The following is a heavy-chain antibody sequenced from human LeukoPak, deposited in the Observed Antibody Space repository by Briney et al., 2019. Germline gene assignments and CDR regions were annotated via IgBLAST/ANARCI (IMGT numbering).Heavy chain of an antibody. CDR1: GYSFTSYW. Sequence: GESQKISCKGSGYSFTSYWIGWVRQMPGKGLEWMGIIYPGDSDTRYSPSFQGQVTISADKSISTAYLQWSSLKASDTAMYYCARRSAAGTRGDNWFDPWGQGTLVTVSS. CDR3: ARRSAAGTRGDNWFDP. D-gene: IGHD6-13*01. V-gene: IGHV5-51*01. J-gene: IGHJ5*02. CDR2: IYPGDSDT.